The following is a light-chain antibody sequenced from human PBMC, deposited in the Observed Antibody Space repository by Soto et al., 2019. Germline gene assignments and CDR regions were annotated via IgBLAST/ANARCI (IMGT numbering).Light chain of an antibody. Sequence: EIVLTQSPATLSLSPGERATLFCRASQSLSSFLAWSQQKPGQAPRLLIYDTSNRATGIPARFSGSGSGTDFTLTISSLEPEDFAVYFCQQRANWPLTFGGGTKVEIK. CDR1: QSLSSF. CDR2: DTS. J-gene: IGKJ4*01. V-gene: IGKV3-11*01. CDR3: QQRANWPLT.